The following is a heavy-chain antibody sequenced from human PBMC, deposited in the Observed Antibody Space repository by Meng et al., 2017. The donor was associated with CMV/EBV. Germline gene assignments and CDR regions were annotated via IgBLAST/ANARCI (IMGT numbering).Heavy chain of an antibody. D-gene: IGHD2-21*01. J-gene: IGHJ4*02. CDR2: IDWDGDT. CDR1: GFSLSTTGVR. Sequence: SGPTLVNPAPTLTLTCSFSGFSLSTTGVRVSWIRQPLGKALEWLARIDWDGDTFYSKSLKTRLTMSKGTSKNQVVITMTHMDPEDTATYYCARIRRGGEWIFDYWGQGILVTVSS. V-gene: IGHV2-70D*14. CDR3: ARIRRGGEWIFDY.